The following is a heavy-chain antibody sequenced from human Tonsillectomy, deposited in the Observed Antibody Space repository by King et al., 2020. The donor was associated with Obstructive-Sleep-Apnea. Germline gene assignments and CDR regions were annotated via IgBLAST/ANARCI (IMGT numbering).Heavy chain of an antibody. CDR3: AKDRGCSSTSCRASYYYYYGMDV. V-gene: IGHV3-9*01. Sequence: VQLVESGGGLVQPGRSLRLSCAASGFTFDDYAMHWVRQAPGKGLEWVSGISWNSGSIGYADSVKGRFTISRDNAKNSLYLQMNSLRAEDTALYYCAKDRGCSSTSCRASYYYYYGMDVWGQGTTVTVSS. CDR2: ISWNSGSI. CDR1: GFTFDDYA. D-gene: IGHD2-2*01. J-gene: IGHJ6*02.